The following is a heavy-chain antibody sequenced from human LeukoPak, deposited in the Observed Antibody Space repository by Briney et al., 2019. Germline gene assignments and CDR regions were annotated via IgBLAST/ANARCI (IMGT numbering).Heavy chain of an antibody. Sequence: PGGSLRLSCAVSGFIFSDYYMSWIRQAPGKGLEWVSYISHSGTTIYYADSVKGRFTISRDNAKNSLYLQMNSLRAEDTAVYYCARAIFGSAFDIWGQGTMVTVSS. CDR1: GFIFSDYY. D-gene: IGHD3-10*01. CDR3: ARAIFGSAFDI. J-gene: IGHJ3*02. V-gene: IGHV3-11*04. CDR2: ISHSGTTI.